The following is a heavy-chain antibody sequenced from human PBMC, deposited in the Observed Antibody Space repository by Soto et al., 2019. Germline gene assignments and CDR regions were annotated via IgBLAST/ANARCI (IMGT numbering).Heavy chain of an antibody. CDR2: ISGTSGRT. Sequence: RQAPGKGLEWVSAISGTSGRTYYADSVKGRFTISRDNSKNTLYLQMNSLRAEDTAIYYCARSIHVDTAMVIPFWGQGTLVTVSS. D-gene: IGHD5-18*01. CDR3: ARSIHVDTAMVIPF. V-gene: IGHV3-23*01. J-gene: IGHJ4*02.